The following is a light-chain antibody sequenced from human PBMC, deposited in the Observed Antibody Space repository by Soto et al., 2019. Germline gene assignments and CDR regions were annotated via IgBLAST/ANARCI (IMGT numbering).Light chain of an antibody. CDR3: QLYYNTPPYT. V-gene: IGKV4-1*01. J-gene: IGKJ2*01. CDR1: QSVLYGSDKKSY. Sequence: DIVMTQSPESLAVSLGERATINCKSSQSVLYGSDKKSYLAWYQQKPGQPPKLLIYLASTREYGVPDRFSGSGSGTDFTLTISSLQAEDVAVYYCQLYYNTPPYTFGQGTKLEI. CDR2: LAS.